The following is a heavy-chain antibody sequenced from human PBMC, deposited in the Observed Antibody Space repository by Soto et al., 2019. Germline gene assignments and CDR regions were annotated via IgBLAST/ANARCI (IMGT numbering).Heavy chain of an antibody. J-gene: IGHJ4*02. V-gene: IGHV1-46*03. Sequence: VKVSCTASGYIFTSYYIHWVRQAPGQGLEWMGWINPFDGSRMFAQSFQGRVTMTRDTSTSTVYMEVSSLRSEDTAVYYCSRVDPGETSPFDHWGQGTLVTVSS. CDR1: GYIFTSYY. D-gene: IGHD3-10*01. CDR2: INPFDGSR. CDR3: SRVDPGETSPFDH.